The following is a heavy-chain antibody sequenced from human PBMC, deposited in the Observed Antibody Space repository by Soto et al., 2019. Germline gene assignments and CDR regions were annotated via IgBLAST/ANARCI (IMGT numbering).Heavy chain of an antibody. CDR1: GYTFTGYY. CDR2: INADNGNT. V-gene: IGHV1-3*01. D-gene: IGHD1-20*01. Sequence: ASVNVSCKASGYTFTGYYMHWVRQAPGQRLEWMGWINADNGNTKYSQKFQGRVTITRDTSASTAYMELSSLRSEDTAVYYCARGITLPTPLDYWGQGTLVTVSS. J-gene: IGHJ4*02. CDR3: ARGITLPTPLDY.